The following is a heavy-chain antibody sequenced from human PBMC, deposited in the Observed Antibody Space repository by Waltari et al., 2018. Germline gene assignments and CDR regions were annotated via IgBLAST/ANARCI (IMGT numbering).Heavy chain of an antibody. V-gene: IGHV3-74*01. CDR1: GFTFMNYR. J-gene: IGHJ2*01. Sequence: EVQLVESGGGFVQPGGSLSLSWAASGFTFMNYRLAWCGPAPGKGLVWVSRINSEGSSTSYADSVKGRFTISRDNAKNTLYLQMNSLRAEDTAVYYCARDPQQQLADWYFDLWGRGTLVTVSS. D-gene: IGHD6-13*01. CDR3: ARDPQQQLADWYFDL. CDR2: INSEGSST.